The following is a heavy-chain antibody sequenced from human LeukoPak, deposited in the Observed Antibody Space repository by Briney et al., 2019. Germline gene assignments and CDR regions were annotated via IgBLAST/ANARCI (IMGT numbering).Heavy chain of an antibody. CDR1: GGSISSGGYY. CDR3: ARDPRPTDVLLWFGDSNYGMDV. V-gene: IGHV4-31*03. D-gene: IGHD3-10*01. J-gene: IGHJ6*04. Sequence: SQTLSLTCTVSGGSISSGGYYWSWIRQHPGKGLEWIGYIYYSGSTYYNPSLKSRVTISVDTSKNQFSLKLSSVTAADTAVYYCARDPRPTDVLLWFGDSNYGMDVRGKGTTVTVSS. CDR2: IYYSGST.